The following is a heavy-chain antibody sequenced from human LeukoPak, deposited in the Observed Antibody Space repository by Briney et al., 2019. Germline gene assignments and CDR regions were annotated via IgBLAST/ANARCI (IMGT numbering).Heavy chain of an antibody. CDR3: ARNSDDWSIRY. CDR2: IRYSGST. D-gene: IGHD3-9*01. V-gene: IGHV4-61*01. Sequence: SETLSLTCTVSGDSVSSGNYFWSWIRQSPGKGLEWIAFIRYSGSTNYNPSLKSRVTISLDTSKNQFSLRLTSVTAADTAVYYCARNSDDWSIRYWGQGALVTVSS. CDR1: GDSVSSGNYF. J-gene: IGHJ4*02.